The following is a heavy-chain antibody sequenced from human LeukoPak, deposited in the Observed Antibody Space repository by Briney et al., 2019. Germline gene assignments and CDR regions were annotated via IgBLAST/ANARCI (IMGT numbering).Heavy chain of an antibody. Sequence: GGSLRLSCAASGFTVSSYAMNWVRQAPGKGLEWVSGISGGGGSTYYADSVKGRFTISRDNSKNTLYLQVDSLRAEDTAVYYCAKDGRWIQLLFDYWGQGTLVTVSS. CDR1: GFTVSSYA. V-gene: IGHV3-23*01. CDR2: ISGGGGST. J-gene: IGHJ4*02. D-gene: IGHD5-18*01. CDR3: AKDGRWIQLLFDY.